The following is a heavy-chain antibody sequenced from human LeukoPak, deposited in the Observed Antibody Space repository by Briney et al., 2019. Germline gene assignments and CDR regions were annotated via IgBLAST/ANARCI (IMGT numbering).Heavy chain of an antibody. D-gene: IGHD6-19*01. CDR1: GYTFTSYA. Sequence: ASVKVSCTASGYTFTSYAMHWVRQAPGQRLEWMGWINAGNGNTKYSQKFQGRDTITRDTSASTAYMELSSLRSEDTAVYYCARVGQWLGLFDYWGQGTLVTVSS. CDR3: ARVGQWLGLFDY. CDR2: INAGNGNT. V-gene: IGHV1-3*01. J-gene: IGHJ4*02.